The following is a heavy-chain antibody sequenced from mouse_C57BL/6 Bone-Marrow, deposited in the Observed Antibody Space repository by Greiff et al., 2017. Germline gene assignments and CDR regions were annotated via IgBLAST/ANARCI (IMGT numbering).Heavy chain of an antibody. V-gene: IGHV1-81*01. CDR3: ARYDYYAMDY. Sequence: VKLMESGAELARPGASVKLSCKASGYTFTSYGISWVKQRTGQGLEWIGEIYPRSGNTYYNEKFKGKATLTADKSSSTAYMELRSLPSEDSAVYFCARYDYYAMDYWGQGTSVTVSS. CDR1: GYTFTSYG. J-gene: IGHJ4*01. CDR2: IYPRSGNT.